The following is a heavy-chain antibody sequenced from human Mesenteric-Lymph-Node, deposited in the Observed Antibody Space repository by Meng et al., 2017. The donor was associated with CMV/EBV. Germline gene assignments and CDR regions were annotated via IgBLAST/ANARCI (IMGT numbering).Heavy chain of an antibody. D-gene: IGHD6-19*01. CDR3: VKERWYSSGDFDY. V-gene: IGHV3-30*02. Sequence: GESLKISCEASGFTFSNYGMHWVRQAPGKGLEWVAFIRFDRTKSDYADSVKGRLTISRDNSKNTLYLQVNSLRPEDTAVYYCVKERWYSSGDFDYWGQGTLVTVSS. CDR1: GFTFSNYG. J-gene: IGHJ4*02. CDR2: IRFDRTKS.